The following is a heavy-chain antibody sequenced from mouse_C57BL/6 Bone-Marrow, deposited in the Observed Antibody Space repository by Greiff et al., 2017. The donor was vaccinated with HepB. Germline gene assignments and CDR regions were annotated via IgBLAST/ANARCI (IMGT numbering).Heavy chain of an antibody. CDR3: ARGICYYGDAMDY. CDR1: GFTFTDYY. V-gene: IGHV7-3*01. D-gene: IGHD1-1*01. J-gene: IGHJ4*01. Sequence: EVQGVESGGGLVQPGGSLSLSCAASGFTFTDYYMSWVRQPPGKALEWLGFIRNKANGYTTEYSASVKGRFTISRDNSQSILYLQMNALRAEDSATYYCARGICYYGDAMDYWGQGTSVTVSS. CDR2: IRNKANGYTT.